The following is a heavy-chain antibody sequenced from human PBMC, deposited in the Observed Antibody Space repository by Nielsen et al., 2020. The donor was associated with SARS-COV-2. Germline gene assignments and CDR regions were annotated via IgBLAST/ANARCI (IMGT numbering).Heavy chain of an antibody. D-gene: IGHD3-10*01. CDR2: INAGNGNT. J-gene: IGHJ4*02. CDR3: ARDRNTMVRGVLDY. Sequence: ASVKVSCKASGYTFTSYAMHWVRQAPGQRLEWMGWINAGNGNTKYSQKFQGRVTITRDTSASTAYMELSSLRSEDTAVYYCARDRNTMVRGVLDYWGQGTLVTVSS. CDR1: GYTFTSYA. V-gene: IGHV1-3*01.